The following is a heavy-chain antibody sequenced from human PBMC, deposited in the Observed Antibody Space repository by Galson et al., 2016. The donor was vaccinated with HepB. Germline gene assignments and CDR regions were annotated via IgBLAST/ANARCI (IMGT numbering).Heavy chain of an antibody. J-gene: IGHJ2*01. Sequence: SLRLSCAASGFTFSSYTMNWVRQAPGKGLEWVSYISSSSGSIYYADSVKGRFTISRDNAKNSLYLQMNSLRDEDTAVYYCATRYCSGGSCYSAAPGYWYFDLWGRGTLVTVSS. CDR3: ATRYCSGGSCYSAAPGYWYFDL. CDR2: ISSSSGSI. CDR1: GFTFSSYT. V-gene: IGHV3-48*02. D-gene: IGHD2-15*01.